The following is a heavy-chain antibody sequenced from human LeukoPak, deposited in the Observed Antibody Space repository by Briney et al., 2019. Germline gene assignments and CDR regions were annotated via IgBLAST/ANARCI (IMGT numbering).Heavy chain of an antibody. J-gene: IGHJ4*02. Sequence: GGSLRLSCAASGFTFSSYSMSWVRQAPGKGLEWLSSISRSGSYIYYADSVKGRFTISRDNAKNSLFLQMNSLRAEYTAVYYCARGSGVQVWSSLDYWGQGTLVTVSS. CDR1: GFTFSSYS. CDR2: ISRSGSYI. D-gene: IGHD3-10*01. CDR3: ARGSGVQVWSSLDY. V-gene: IGHV3-21*01.